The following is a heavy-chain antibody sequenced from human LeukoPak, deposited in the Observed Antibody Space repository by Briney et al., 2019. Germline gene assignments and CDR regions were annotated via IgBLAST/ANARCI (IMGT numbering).Heavy chain of an antibody. Sequence: SETLSLTCAVSGYSISSGYYWGWIRQPPGKGLEWIGSIYQSGSTYYNPSLKSRVTISVDTSKNQFSLKLSSVTAADTAVYYCARADYFDSSGIDYWGQGTLVTVSS. D-gene: IGHD3-22*01. J-gene: IGHJ4*02. CDR3: ARADYFDSSGIDY. CDR1: GYSISSGYY. CDR2: IYQSGST. V-gene: IGHV4-38-2*01.